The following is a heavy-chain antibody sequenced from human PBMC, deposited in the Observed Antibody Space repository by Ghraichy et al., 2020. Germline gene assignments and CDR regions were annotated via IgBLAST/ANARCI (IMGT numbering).Heavy chain of an antibody. V-gene: IGHV3-23*01. Sequence: GESLNISCAASGFTFSSYAMSWVRQAPGKGLEWVSAISGSGGSTYYADSVKGRFTISRDNSKNTLYLQMNSLRAEDTAVYYCAKDSHYGDYVNYWGQGTLVTVSS. CDR1: GFTFSSYA. J-gene: IGHJ4*02. CDR3: AKDSHYGDYVNY. CDR2: ISGSGGST. D-gene: IGHD4-17*01.